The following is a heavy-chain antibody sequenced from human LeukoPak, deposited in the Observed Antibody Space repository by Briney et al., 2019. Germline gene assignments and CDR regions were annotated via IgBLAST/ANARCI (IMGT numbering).Heavy chain of an antibody. J-gene: IGHJ4*02. V-gene: IGHV3-53*05. CDR3: AKGVVVAPDVTPFDY. CDR1: GFTVSSNY. Sequence: GGSLRLSCAASGFTVSSNYMSWVRQAPGKGLEWVSVIYSCGSTYYADSVKGRFTISRDNSKNTLYLQMNSLRAEDTAVYYCAKGVVVAPDVTPFDYWGQGTLVTVSS. D-gene: IGHD2-2*01. CDR2: IYSCGST.